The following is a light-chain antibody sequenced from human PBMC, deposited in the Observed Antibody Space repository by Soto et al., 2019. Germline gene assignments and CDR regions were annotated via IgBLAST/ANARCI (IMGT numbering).Light chain of an antibody. J-gene: IGKJ1*01. Sequence: EIVMTQSPATLSVSPGERATLSCRASQSVSSNLAWYQQKPGQAPRLLIYGASTRATAIPARFSGSGSGTESTLTISSLQSEDFAVYYCQQYNNWPPTWTFGQGTKVEIK. CDR2: GAS. CDR3: QQYNNWPPTWT. CDR1: QSVSSN. V-gene: IGKV3-15*01.